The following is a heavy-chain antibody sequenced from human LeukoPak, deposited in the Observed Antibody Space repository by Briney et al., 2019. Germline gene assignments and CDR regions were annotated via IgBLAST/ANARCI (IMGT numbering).Heavy chain of an antibody. Sequence: ASVKVSCKASGYTFTSYGISWVRQAPGQGLEWMGWISAYNGNTNYAQKLQGRVTMTTDTSTSTAYMELRSLRSDDTAVYYCARSDAVGGYYYYYMDVWGKGTTVTVSS. J-gene: IGHJ6*03. CDR1: GYTFTSYG. V-gene: IGHV1-18*01. CDR3: ARSDAVGGYYYYYMDV. D-gene: IGHD3-16*01. CDR2: ISAYNGNT.